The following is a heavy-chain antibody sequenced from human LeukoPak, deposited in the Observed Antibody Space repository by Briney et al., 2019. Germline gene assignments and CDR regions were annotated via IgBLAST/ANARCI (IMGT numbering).Heavy chain of an antibody. CDR1: GYTLTELS. V-gene: IGHV1-24*01. D-gene: IGHD3-22*01. Sequence: GASVKVSCKVSGYTLTELSMHWVQQAPGKGLEWMGGFDPEDGETIYAQKFQGRVTMTEDTSTDTAYMELSSLRSEDTAVYYCATGRYYDSSGYYKAWEKYDYWGQGTLVTVSS. J-gene: IGHJ4*02. CDR2: FDPEDGET. CDR3: ATGRYYDSSGYYKAWEKYDY.